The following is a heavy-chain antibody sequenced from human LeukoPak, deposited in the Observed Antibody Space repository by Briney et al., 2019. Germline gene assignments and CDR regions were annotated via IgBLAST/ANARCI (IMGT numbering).Heavy chain of an antibody. CDR2: MNPNSGNT. CDR1: GYTFTSYD. V-gene: IGHV1-8*01. D-gene: IGHD3-22*01. J-gene: IGHJ6*03. CDR3: ARVSWDSSGYYYLFSRYYYYYMDV. Sequence: GASVKVSCKASGYTFTSYDINWVRQATGQGLEWMGWMNPNSGNTGYAQKFQGRVTMTRNTSISTAYMELSSLRSEDTAVYYCARVSWDSSGYYYLFSRYYYYYMDVWGKGTTVTVSS.